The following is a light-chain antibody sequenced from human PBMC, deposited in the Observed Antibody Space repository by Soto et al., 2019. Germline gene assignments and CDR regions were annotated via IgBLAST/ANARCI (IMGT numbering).Light chain of an antibody. Sequence: QSALTQPASVSGSPGQSITISCTGTSRDVGGYNYVSWYQQHPGKAPKLMIYDVSNRPSGVSSRFSASKSGNTASLTISGLQAEDEADYYCCSFTSTSTPYVFGTGTKLTVL. CDR1: SRDVGGYNY. V-gene: IGLV2-14*01. CDR2: DVS. J-gene: IGLJ1*01. CDR3: CSFTSTSTPYV.